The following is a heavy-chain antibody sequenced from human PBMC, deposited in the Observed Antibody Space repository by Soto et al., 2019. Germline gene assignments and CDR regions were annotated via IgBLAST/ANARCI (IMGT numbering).Heavy chain of an antibody. CDR1: GFTFSSYA. D-gene: IGHD2-2*01. V-gene: IGHV3-23*01. CDR3: AKDRSRTAVRRDPDY. Sequence: EVQLLESGGGLVQPGGSLRLSCAASGFTFSSYAMSWVRQAPGKGLDWDTAISGSGGSTYYADSVKGRFTISSNNSKNTLNMQMNSMRAADTAVYYCAKDRSRTAVRRDPDYWGQGTLVTVSS. J-gene: IGHJ4*02. CDR2: ISGSGGST.